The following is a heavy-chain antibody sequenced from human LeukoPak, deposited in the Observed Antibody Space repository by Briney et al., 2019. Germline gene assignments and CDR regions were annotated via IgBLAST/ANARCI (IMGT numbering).Heavy chain of an antibody. CDR2: ISWNSGSI. V-gene: IGHV3-9*01. D-gene: IGHD6-6*01. J-gene: IGHJ6*02. CDR3: AKGIAARSYYYYYGMDV. Sequence: GRSLRLSCAASGFTFDDYAMHWVRQAPGKGLEWVSGISWNSGSIGYADSVKGRFTISRDNAKNPLYLQMNSLRAEDTALYYCAKGIAARSYYYYYGMDVWGQGTTVTVSS. CDR1: GFTFDDYA.